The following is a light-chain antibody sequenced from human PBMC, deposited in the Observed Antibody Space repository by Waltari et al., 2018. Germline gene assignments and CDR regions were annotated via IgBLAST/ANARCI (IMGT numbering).Light chain of an antibody. CDR1: QGIRND. CDR2: AAS. Sequence: IQVTQSPASLSASVGNRVTITCRASQGIRNDLGWYQQKPGKAPKLLNYAASSLQIGVPSRFSGSGSGTDFTLTISSLQPEDFATYYCLQDYSYPRTFGQGTKVEIK. V-gene: IGKV1-6*01. J-gene: IGKJ1*01. CDR3: LQDYSYPRT.